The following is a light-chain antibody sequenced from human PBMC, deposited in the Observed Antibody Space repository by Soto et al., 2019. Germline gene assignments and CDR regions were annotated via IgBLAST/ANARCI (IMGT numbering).Light chain of an antibody. CDR2: DVN. CDR3: RSYGGSNNVV. V-gene: IGLV2-8*01. Sequence: QSVLTQPPSASGSPGQAVTISCTGTSSDVGGYDYVSWYQQHPGKAPKLMIYDVNKRPSGVPDRFSGSKSGNTASLTVSGLQAEDESDYYCRSYGGSNNVVLGRGTKLTVL. J-gene: IGLJ2*01. CDR1: SSDVGGYDY.